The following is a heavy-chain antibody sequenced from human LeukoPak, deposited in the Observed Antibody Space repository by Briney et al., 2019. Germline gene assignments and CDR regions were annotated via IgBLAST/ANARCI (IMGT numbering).Heavy chain of an antibody. J-gene: IGHJ4*02. CDR3: ASQGRSGYLTYFDY. CDR1: GGSISSGGYY. V-gene: IGHV4-31*03. D-gene: IGHD3-22*01. CDR2: IYYSGST. Sequence: SETLSLTCTVSGGSISSGGYYWSWIRQHPGKGLEWIGYIYYSGSTYYNPSLKSRVTISVDTSKNQFSLKLSSVTAADTAVYYCASQGRSGYLTYFDYWGQGTLVTVSS.